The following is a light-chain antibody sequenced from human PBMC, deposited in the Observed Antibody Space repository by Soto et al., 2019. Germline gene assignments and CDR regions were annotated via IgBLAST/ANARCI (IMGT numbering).Light chain of an antibody. V-gene: IGLV2-23*02. CDR3: CSYAGSSIKYV. CDR1: SSDVGTYNL. CDR2: EVS. Sequence: QSALTQPASVSGSPGQSITISCTGTSSDVGTYNLVSWYQQHPGKAPKLMIYEVSKRPSGVSNRFSGSKSGNTASLTISGLQAEDEADYYCCSYAGSSIKYVFGIGTKVTVL. J-gene: IGLJ1*01.